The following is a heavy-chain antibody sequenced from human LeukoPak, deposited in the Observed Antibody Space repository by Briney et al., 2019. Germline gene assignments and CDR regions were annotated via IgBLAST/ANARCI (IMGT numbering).Heavy chain of an antibody. CDR2: IKPNSGGT. CDR3: ARVDYYDSSA. CDR1: GYTFTGYY. J-gene: IGHJ4*02. D-gene: IGHD3-22*01. V-gene: IGHV1-2*02. Sequence: GASVNVSCKASGYTFTGYYMDWVRQAPGQGLEWMGWIKPNSGGTNYAQKFQGRVTMTRDTSISTAYMELSRLRSDDTAVYYCARVDYYDSSAWGQGTLVTVSS.